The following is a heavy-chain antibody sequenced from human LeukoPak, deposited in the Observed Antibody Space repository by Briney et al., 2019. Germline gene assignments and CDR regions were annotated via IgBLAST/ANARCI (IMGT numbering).Heavy chain of an antibody. Sequence: ASETLSLTCAVYGGSFSGYYWSWIRQPPGKGLEWIGEINHSGSTNYNPSLKSRVTISVDTSKNQFSLKLSSVTAADTAVYYCARGRGRIAVAGTYYFDYWGQGTLVTVSS. CDR3: ARGRGRIAVAGTYYFDY. V-gene: IGHV4-34*01. D-gene: IGHD6-19*01. J-gene: IGHJ4*02. CDR1: GGSFSGYY. CDR2: INHSGST.